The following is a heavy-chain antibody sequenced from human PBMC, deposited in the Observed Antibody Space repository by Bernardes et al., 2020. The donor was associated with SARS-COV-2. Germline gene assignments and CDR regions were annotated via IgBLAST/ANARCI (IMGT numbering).Heavy chain of an antibody. D-gene: IGHD2-15*01. J-gene: IGHJ6*02. CDR3: AKDGPICSGGSCYPFYYGMDV. Sequence: GGSLRLSCAASGFTFSSYAMSRVRQAPGKGLEWVSAISGSGGSTYYADSVKGRFTISRDNSKNTLYLQMNSLRAEDTAVYYCAKDGPICSGGSCYPFYYGMDVWGQGTTVTVSS. CDR1: GFTFSSYA. CDR2: ISGSGGST. V-gene: IGHV3-23*01.